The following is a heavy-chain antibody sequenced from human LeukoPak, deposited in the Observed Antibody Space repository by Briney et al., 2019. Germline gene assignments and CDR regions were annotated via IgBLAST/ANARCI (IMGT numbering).Heavy chain of an antibody. J-gene: IGHJ6*02. Sequence: GRSLRLSCAASGFTFSSYAMHWVRQAPGKGLEWVAVISYDGSNKYYADSVKGRFTISRDNSKNTLYLQMNSLRAEDTAVYYCARDRVMGSSGYYQHYYYYYGMDVWGQGTTVTVSS. V-gene: IGHV3-30-3*01. CDR3: ARDRVMGSSGYYQHYYYYYGMDV. CDR1: GFTFSSYA. CDR2: ISYDGSNK. D-gene: IGHD3-22*01.